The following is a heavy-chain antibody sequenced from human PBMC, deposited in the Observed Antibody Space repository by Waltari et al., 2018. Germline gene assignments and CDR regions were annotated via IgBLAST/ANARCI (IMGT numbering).Heavy chain of an antibody. D-gene: IGHD4-17*01. Sequence: QVQLVASGGGVVQPGRSLRLSCAASGFTFSSYGMHWVRLAPGKGLEWVAVIWYDGSNKYYADSVKGRFTISRDNSKNTLYLQMNSLRAEDTAVYYCAKDTAMMTSMDVWGKGTTVTVSS. CDR1: GFTFSSYG. V-gene: IGHV3-30*18. J-gene: IGHJ6*03. CDR2: IWYDGSNK. CDR3: AKDTAMMTSMDV.